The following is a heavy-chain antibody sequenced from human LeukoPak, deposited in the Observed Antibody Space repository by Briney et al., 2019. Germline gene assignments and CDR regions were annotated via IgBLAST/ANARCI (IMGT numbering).Heavy chain of an antibody. V-gene: IGHV4-31*03. CDR3: ARSDYYDSSGYSFDY. J-gene: IGHJ4*02. CDR1: GGSISSGGYY. Sequence: PSETLSLTCTVSGGSISSGGYYWSWLRQHPGKGLEWIGYIYYSGSTYYNPSLKSRVTISVDTSKNQFSLKRSSVTAPDTAVYYCARSDYYDSSGYSFDYWGQGTLVTVSS. D-gene: IGHD3-22*01. CDR2: IYYSGST.